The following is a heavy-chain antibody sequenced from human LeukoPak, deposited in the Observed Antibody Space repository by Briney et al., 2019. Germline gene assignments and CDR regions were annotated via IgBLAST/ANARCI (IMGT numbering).Heavy chain of an antibody. D-gene: IGHD6-19*01. V-gene: IGHV3-33*06. CDR3: AKSYSSGWYGPDY. CDR1: GFTFSSYG. Sequence: GGSLRLSCAASGFTFSSYGMHWVRQAPGKGLEWVAVIWYDGSNKYYADSVKGRFTIYRDNSKNTLYLQMNSLRAEDTAVYYCAKSYSSGWYGPDYWGQGTLVTVSS. CDR2: IWYDGSNK. J-gene: IGHJ4*02.